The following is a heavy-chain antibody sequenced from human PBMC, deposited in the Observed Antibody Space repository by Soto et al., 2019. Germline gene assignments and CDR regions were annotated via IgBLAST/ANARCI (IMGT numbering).Heavy chain of an antibody. CDR3: AKGHSLQLWLTFFDY. J-gene: IGHJ4*02. V-gene: IGHV3-30*18. CDR2: ISYDGSNK. D-gene: IGHD5-18*01. CDR1: GFTFSSYG. Sequence: PGGSLRLSCAASGFTFSSYGMHWVRQAPGKGLEWVAVISYDGSNKYYADSVKGRFTISRDNSKNTLYLQMNSLRAEDTAVYYCAKGHSLQLWLTFFDYWGQGTLVTVSS.